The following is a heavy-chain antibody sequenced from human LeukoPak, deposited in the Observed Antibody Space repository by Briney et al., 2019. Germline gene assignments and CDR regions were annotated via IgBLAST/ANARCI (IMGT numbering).Heavy chain of an antibody. CDR3: ARGRDYYSDPSGWIWFVP. CDR2: IGNVGDT. CDR1: GFTFSNYD. D-gene: IGHD3-22*01. J-gene: IGHJ5*02. V-gene: IGHV3-13*04. Sequence: PGGSLRLSCAASGFTFSNYDMHWVRQATGKGLEWVAGIGNVGDTYYLGSVKGRFTISRENAKNSLYLQMNSLRAGDTAVYYCARGRDYYSDPSGWIWFVPWGQGTLVTVSS.